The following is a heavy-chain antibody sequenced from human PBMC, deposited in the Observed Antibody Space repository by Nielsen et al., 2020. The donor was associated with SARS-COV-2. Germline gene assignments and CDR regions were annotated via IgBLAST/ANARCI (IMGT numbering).Heavy chain of an antibody. J-gene: IGHJ6*02. V-gene: IGHV3-30*18. CDR2: IFYEGSKK. CDR1: GFTFNNYG. D-gene: IGHD3-16*01. Sequence: AGSLRLSCAVSGFTFNNYGFYWVRQAPGKGLEWVASIFYEGSKKYYGDSLTGRFTVSRDTSKNTVYLQMTSLSVEDTAVYYCAKRRAVFMLTFGGEGAIDVWGQGTTVSVSS. CDR3: AKRRAVFMLTFGGEGAIDV.